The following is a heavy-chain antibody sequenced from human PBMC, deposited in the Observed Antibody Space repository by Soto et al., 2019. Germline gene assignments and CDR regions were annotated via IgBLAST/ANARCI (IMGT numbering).Heavy chain of an antibody. CDR1: GGSISGYD. J-gene: IGHJ4*02. D-gene: IGHD6-13*01. CDR3: ARGSAAGTKSPFDY. V-gene: IGHV4-59*01. Sequence: VQLQESGPGLVKPSETLSLTCTVSGGSISGYDWSWIRQSPGKGLEWIGYIHYSGSTNYNPSLMSRVTISVDTSKNQLCLKLSSVTAADTAVYYSARGSAAGTKSPFDYWGQGTLVTVSS. CDR2: IHYSGST.